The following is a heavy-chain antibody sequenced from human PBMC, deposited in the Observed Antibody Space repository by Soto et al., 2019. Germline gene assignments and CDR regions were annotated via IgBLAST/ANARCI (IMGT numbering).Heavy chain of an antibody. CDR3: ARRNYDFWSGYLEY. D-gene: IGHD3-3*01. CDR2: IYYSGST. V-gene: IGHV4-59*08. J-gene: IGHJ4*02. CDR1: GGCISSYY. Sequence: PSETLSLTCTVSGGCISSYYWSWIRQPPGKGLEWIGYIYYSGSTNYNPSLKSRVTISVDTSKNQFSLKLSSVTAADTAVYYCARRNYDFWSGYLEYWGQGTLVTVSS.